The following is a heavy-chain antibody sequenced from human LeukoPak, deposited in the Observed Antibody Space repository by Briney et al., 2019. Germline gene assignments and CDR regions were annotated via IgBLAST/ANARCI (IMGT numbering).Heavy chain of an antibody. Sequence: ASVKVSCKASGYTFITYDISWVRQAPGQGLEWMGWISAYNGNTNYAQKLQGRVTMTTESSTNTAYMELRSLRSDDTAVYYRARSAVADTLSAYYFGYWGQGTLVTVSS. CDR3: ARSAVADTLSAYYFGY. J-gene: IGHJ4*02. CDR2: ISAYNGNT. V-gene: IGHV1-18*01. D-gene: IGHD6-19*01. CDR1: GYTFITYD.